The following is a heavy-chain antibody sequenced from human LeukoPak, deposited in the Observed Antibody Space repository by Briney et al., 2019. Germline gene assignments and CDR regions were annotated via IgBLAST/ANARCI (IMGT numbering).Heavy chain of an antibody. CDR1: GFAVSSNY. V-gene: IGHV3-53*01. Sequence: GGSLRLSCAASGFAVSSNYMSWVRQAPGKGLEWVSVIYSGGSTYYADSVKGRFTISRDNSKNTLYLQMNSLRAEDTAVYYCARLGTSSWYEYHYWGQGTLVTVSS. D-gene: IGHD6-13*01. J-gene: IGHJ4*02. CDR2: IYSGGST. CDR3: ARLGTSSWYEYHY.